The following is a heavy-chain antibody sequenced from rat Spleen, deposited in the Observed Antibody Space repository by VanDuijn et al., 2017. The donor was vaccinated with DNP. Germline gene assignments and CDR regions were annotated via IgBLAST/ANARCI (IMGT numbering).Heavy chain of an antibody. CDR3: TAVDNYPGLAFEY. CDR2: ISSGGST. D-gene: IGHD1-4*01. Sequence: QVQLKESGPGLVQPSQTLSLTCTVSGFSLANFGVSWVRQPPGKGLEWIAVISSGGSTYYNSALRSRLSITRDTSKSQVFLKMNSLQTEDTAFYLCTAVDNYPGLAFEYWGQGVMVTVSS. CDR1: GFSLANFG. V-gene: IGHV2S12*01. J-gene: IGHJ2*01.